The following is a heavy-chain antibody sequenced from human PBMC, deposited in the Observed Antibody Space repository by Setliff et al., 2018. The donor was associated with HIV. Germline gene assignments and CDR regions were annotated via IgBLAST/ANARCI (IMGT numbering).Heavy chain of an antibody. CDR1: GFFFSNYA. J-gene: IGHJ6*03. V-gene: IGHV3-7*03. CDR3: AQGRRGGVWNDALHYMDV. D-gene: IGHD1-1*01. Sequence: PGGSLRLSCAASGFFFSNYAMHWVRQAPGKGLEWVANMKEVGSEKYYVHSVKGRFTICRDNAKNSLYLQMNSLGAEDTAVYYCAQGRRGGVWNDALHYMDVWGRGTTVTVS. CDR2: MKEVGSEK.